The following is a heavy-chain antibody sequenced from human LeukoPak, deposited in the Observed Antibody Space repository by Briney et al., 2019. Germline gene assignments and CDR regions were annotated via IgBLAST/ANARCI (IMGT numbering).Heavy chain of an antibody. J-gene: IGHJ5*02. Sequence: SEALSLTCTVCGGSISSYYWSWIRQPAGKGLEWIGRIYTSGSTNYNPSLKSRVTMSVDTSKNQFSLKLSSVTAADTAVYYCARGLTMVRGVMELYNWFDPWGQGTLVTVSS. CDR2: IYTSGST. V-gene: IGHV4-4*07. D-gene: IGHD3-10*01. CDR3: ARGLTMVRGVMELYNWFDP. CDR1: GGSISSYY.